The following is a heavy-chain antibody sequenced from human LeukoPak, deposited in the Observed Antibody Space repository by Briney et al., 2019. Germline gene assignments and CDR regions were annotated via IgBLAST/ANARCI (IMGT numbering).Heavy chain of an antibody. CDR3: SRGDYSYGFD. D-gene: IGHD5-18*01. V-gene: IGHV4-61*02. CDR2: IYPSGST. J-gene: IGHJ4*02. CDR1: GGSINSGSYF. Sequence: SQTLSPTCTVSGGSINSGSYFWSWIRQPAGKGLEWIGRIYPSGSTNYNPSLKSRVTISVDLSKNQFSLKLSSVTAADTAVYYCSRGDYSYGFDWGQGTLVTVSS.